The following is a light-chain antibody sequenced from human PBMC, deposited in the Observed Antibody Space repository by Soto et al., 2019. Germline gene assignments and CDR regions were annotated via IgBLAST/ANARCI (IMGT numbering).Light chain of an antibody. J-gene: IGKJ3*01. V-gene: IGKV3-15*01. CDR2: GAS. CDR1: QSVSSN. Sequence: EIVMTQSPATLSVSPGERATLSCRASQSVSSNFAWYQQKPGQAPRLLIYGASTKATGIPARFSGSGSGTEFTLTISIQQSEVVAFYYWQQYNTSPLFGRGTKVDIK. CDR3: QQYNTSPL.